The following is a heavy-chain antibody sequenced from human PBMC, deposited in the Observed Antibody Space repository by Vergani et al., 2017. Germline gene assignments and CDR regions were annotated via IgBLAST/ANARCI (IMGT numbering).Heavy chain of an antibody. CDR1: GGSISSGSYY. Sequence: QVQLQESGPGLVKPSQTLSLTCTVSGGSISSGSYYWSWIRQPAGKGLEWIGRIYTSGSTNYNPSLKSRVTISVDTSKNQFSLKLSSVTAADTAVYYCATGIAVAGGWFDPWGQGTLVTVSS. CDR2: IYTSGST. V-gene: IGHV4-61*02. D-gene: IGHD6-19*01. CDR3: ATGIAVAGGWFDP. J-gene: IGHJ5*02.